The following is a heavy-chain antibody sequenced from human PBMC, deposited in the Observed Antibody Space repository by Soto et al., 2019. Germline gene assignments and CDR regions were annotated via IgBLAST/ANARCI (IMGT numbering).Heavy chain of an antibody. J-gene: IGHJ5*02. CDR3: ARFRRVVRSNWFDP. D-gene: IGHD2-21*01. Sequence: LSLTCTVSGGSISSYYWSWIRQPPGKGLEWIGYIYYSGSTNYNPSLKSRVTISVDTSKNQFTLKLSSVTAADTAVYYCARFRRVVRSNWFDPWGQGTLVTVSS. CDR2: IYYSGST. CDR1: GGSISSYY. V-gene: IGHV4-59*01.